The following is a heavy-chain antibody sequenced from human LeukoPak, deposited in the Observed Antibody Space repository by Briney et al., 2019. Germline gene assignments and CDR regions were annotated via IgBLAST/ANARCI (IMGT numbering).Heavy chain of an antibody. Sequence: GGSLRLSCAASGFTVSSNYMSWVRPAPGKGLEWVSVIYSGGSTYYGDSVKGRFTISRDNSKNTLYLQMNSLRAEDTAVYHCARVSEYSSSDGMDVWGQGTTVTVSS. D-gene: IGHD6-6*01. J-gene: IGHJ6*02. CDR2: IYSGGST. CDR3: ARVSEYSSSDGMDV. V-gene: IGHV3-66*01. CDR1: GFTVSSNY.